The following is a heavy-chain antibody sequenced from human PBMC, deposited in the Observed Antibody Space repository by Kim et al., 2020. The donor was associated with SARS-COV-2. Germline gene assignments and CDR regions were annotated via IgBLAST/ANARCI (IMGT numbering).Heavy chain of an antibody. D-gene: IGHD1-26*01. CDR2: ISGSGGSR. Sequence: GGSLRLSCAASGFTFSSYAMSWVRQAPGKGLEWVSAISGSGGSRYYADSVKGRFTIPRDNSKNTLFLQMNSLRAEDTAVYYCAKGEGIIVGAYHNALGIWGQGRMVAVSS. J-gene: IGHJ3*02. CDR3: AKGEGIIVGAYHNALGI. CDR1: GFTFSSYA. V-gene: IGHV3-23*01.